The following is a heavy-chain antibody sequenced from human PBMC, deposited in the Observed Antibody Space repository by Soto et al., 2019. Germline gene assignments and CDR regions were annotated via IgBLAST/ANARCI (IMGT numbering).Heavy chain of an antibody. D-gene: IGHD3-22*01. Sequence: EVQLVESGGGLVKPGGSLRLSCAASGFTFSSYSMNWVRQAPGKGLEWVSSISSSSSYIYYADSVKGRLTISRDNAKNSLYLQMNSLSAEDTAVYYCARDHYDSSGYLASLGYWGQGTLVTVSS. CDR1: GFTFSSYS. CDR2: ISSSSSYI. J-gene: IGHJ4*02. CDR3: ARDHYDSSGYLASLGY. V-gene: IGHV3-21*01.